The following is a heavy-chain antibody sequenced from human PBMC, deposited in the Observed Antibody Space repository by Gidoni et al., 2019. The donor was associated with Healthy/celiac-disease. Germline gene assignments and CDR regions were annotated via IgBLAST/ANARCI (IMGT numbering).Heavy chain of an antibody. CDR1: GFTFSSYA. CDR2: ISGSGGST. V-gene: IGHV3-23*01. CDR3: AKAYYDILTGYPSNYYYYYGMDV. J-gene: IGHJ6*02. Sequence: SLLPTCAASGFTFSSYAMSWVRQAPGKGLEWVSAISGSGGSTYYADSVKGRFTISRDNSKNTLYLQMNSLRAEDTAVYYCAKAYYDILTGYPSNYYYYYGMDVWGQGTTVTVSS. D-gene: IGHD3-9*01.